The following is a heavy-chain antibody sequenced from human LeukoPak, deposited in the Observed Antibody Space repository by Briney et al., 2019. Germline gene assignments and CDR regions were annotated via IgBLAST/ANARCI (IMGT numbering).Heavy chain of an antibody. J-gene: IGHJ6*02. D-gene: IGHD3-10*01. Sequence: GGSLRLSCAASGFTFSSYSMNWVRQAPGKGLEWVSSISSSSSYVYYADSVKGRFTISRDNSKNTLYLQMNSLRAEDTAVYYCAKEGEGAYGSGSYYGMDVWGQGTTVTVSS. CDR2: ISSSSSYV. CDR1: GFTFSSYS. CDR3: AKEGEGAYGSGSYYGMDV. V-gene: IGHV3-21*01.